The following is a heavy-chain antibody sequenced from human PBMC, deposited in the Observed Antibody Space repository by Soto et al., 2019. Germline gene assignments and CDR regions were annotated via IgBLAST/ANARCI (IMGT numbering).Heavy chain of an antibody. D-gene: IGHD3-16*02. CDR3: VRYALTVRSWFDP. Sequence: GGSLRLSCAASGFTFSNYAMSWVRQAPRKGLERVTTTGGRGTTIYYSDSVKGRLTISRDNSKDILYLHMDSLRAEDTAIYYCVRYALTVRSWFDPWGQGTMVTVSS. V-gene: IGHV3-23*01. J-gene: IGHJ5*02. CDR1: GFTFSNYA. CDR2: TGGRGTTI.